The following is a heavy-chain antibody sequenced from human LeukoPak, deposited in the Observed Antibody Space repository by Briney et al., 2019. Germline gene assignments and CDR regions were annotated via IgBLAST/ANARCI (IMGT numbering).Heavy chain of an antibody. CDR1: GDAISGYY. D-gene: IGHD2-15*01. V-gene: IGHV4-59*01. CDR2: VYCSGST. CDR3: ARSDTYCSGGSCSPNTFDALDI. J-gene: IGHJ3*02. Sequence: SETLSLTCSVSGDAISGYYWSWIRQSPGQGLEWIGYVYCSGSTNYNPSLKSRAAISIDTSKNQFSLKLSSVTAADTAVYYCARSDTYCSGGSCSPNTFDALDIWGQGTMVAVSS.